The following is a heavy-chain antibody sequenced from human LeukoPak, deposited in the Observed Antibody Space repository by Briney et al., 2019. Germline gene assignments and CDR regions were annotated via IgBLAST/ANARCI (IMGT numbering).Heavy chain of an antibody. CDR1: GASISSHY. J-gene: IGHJ5*02. D-gene: IGHD1-26*01. CDR2: IYDRGST. Sequence: SETLSLTCTVTGASISSHYWCWIRQTPGRGREWIGDIYDRGSTTYNPSLKSRVSISVDTSRNQFSLNLRSVTAADTAVYYCAKIEVGRFDPWGQGTLVTVSS. CDR3: AKIEVGRFDP. V-gene: IGHV4-59*11.